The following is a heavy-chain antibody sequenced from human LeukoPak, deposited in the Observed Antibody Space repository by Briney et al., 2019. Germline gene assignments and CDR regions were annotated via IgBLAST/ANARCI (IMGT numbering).Heavy chain of an antibody. D-gene: IGHD6-13*01. CDR3: ARVVRIAAAGGIGLNWFDP. V-gene: IGHV4-30-4*08. CDR1: GYSISSGDYY. J-gene: IGHJ5*02. CDR2: IYYSGST. Sequence: PSETLSLTCAVSGYSISSGDYYWSWIRQPPGKGLEWIGYIYYSGSTYYNPSLKSRVTISVDTSKNQFSLKLSSVTAADTAVYYCARVVRIAAAGGIGLNWFDPWGQGTLVTVSS.